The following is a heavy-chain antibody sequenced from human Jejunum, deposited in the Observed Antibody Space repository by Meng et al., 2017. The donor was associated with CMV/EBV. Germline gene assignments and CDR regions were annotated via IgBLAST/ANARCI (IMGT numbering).Heavy chain of an antibody. J-gene: IGHJ4*02. Sequence: SGASISNYYWGWIRQPPGKGLEWIAYDSGSSGSTYYNPSLRSRVTMSLDTSKNQFSLTLRSVTAADTAVYYCARDPKASSWYHFDSWGLGTLVTVSS. V-gene: IGHV4-59*01. D-gene: IGHD6-13*01. CDR2: DSGSSGST. CDR3: ARDPKASSWYHFDS. CDR1: GASISNYY.